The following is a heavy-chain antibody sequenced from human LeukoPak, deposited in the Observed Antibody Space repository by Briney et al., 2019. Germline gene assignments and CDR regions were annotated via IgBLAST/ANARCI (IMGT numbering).Heavy chain of an antibody. CDR2: INYSGNT. CDR3: AREGQQDYVYFYY. D-gene: IGHD4-17*01. V-gene: IGHV4-59*01. CDR1: GGSISDYY. Sequence: PSETLSLTCTVSGGSISDYYWSWIRQPPGKGLEWIGYINYSGNTNYNPSLKSRVTISVDTSKNQFSLRLTSVTAADTAVFYCAREGQQDYVYFYYWVEGSLVTVSS. J-gene: IGHJ4*02.